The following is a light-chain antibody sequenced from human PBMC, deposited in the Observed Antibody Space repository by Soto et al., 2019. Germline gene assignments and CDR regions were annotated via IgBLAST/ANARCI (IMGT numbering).Light chain of an antibody. J-gene: IGLJ1*01. Sequence: QSALTQPASVSGSPGQSINISCTGTSSDVGGYNYDSWYQHHPGKAPKLMIYDVSNRPSGVSNRFSGSKSGNTASLTISGLQAEDEADYHCSSYTSSTTYVFGTGTKLTVL. CDR1: SSDVGGYNY. V-gene: IGLV2-14*01. CDR3: SSYTSSTTYV. CDR2: DVS.